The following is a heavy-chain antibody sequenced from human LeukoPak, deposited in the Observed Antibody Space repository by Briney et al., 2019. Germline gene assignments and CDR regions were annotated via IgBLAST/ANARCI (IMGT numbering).Heavy chain of an antibody. D-gene: IGHD3-10*01. CDR1: GFTFSSYS. CDR2: ISSSSSTI. Sequence: PGGSLRLSCAASGFTFSSYSMNWVRQAPGKGLEWVSYISSSSSTIYYADSVKGRFTIPRDNSKNTLYLQMNSLRAEDTAMYYCARGPHVLLWFGELLHHFYFDYWGQGTLVTVSS. CDR3: ARGPHVLLWFGELLHHFYFDY. V-gene: IGHV3-48*01. J-gene: IGHJ4*02.